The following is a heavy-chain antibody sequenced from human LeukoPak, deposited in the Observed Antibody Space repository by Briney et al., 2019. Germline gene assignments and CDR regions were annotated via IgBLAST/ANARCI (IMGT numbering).Heavy chain of an antibody. CDR2: ISAYNGNT. CDR1: GYTFSGHY. Sequence: ASVKVSCKASGYTFSGHYLRWVRQAPGQGLEWMGWISAYNGNTNYAQKLQGSVTMTRDTSISTAYLELSRLRSDDTAVYYCARLRGYYDFWIDSWGQGTLVTVSS. D-gene: IGHD3-3*01. V-gene: IGHV1-2*02. J-gene: IGHJ4*02. CDR3: ARLRGYYDFWIDS.